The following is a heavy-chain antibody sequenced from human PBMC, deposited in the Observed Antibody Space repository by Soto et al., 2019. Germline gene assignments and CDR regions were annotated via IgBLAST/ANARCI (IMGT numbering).Heavy chain of an antibody. CDR3: ARGRYGDY. D-gene: IGHD1-1*01. CDR2: ISAHNGNT. V-gene: IGHV1-18*01. CDR1: GYTFTSYG. Sequence: QVHLVQSGAEVKKPGASVKVSCKASGYTFTSYGITWVGQAPGQGLEWMGWISAHNGNTDYAQKLQGRVIVTRDTSTSTAYMELRSLRSDDTAVYYCARGRYGDYWGQGALVTVSS. J-gene: IGHJ4*02.